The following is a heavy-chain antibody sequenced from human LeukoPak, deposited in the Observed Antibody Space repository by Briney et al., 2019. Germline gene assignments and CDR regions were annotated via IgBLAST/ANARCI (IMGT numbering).Heavy chain of an antibody. J-gene: IGHJ6*02. CDR2: IYYSGGT. CDR3: ARHMNGGTYPMDV. CDR1: GGSINSHY. Sequence: SETLCLTCTVSGGSINSHYWSSIRQPPGEGLEWIAYIYYSGGTKYSPSLQSRVTISVDTSNNQYSLKVSTVTATDKAVYYCARHMNGGTYPMDVWGQGTTVTVSS. V-gene: IGHV4-59*08. D-gene: IGHD1-26*01.